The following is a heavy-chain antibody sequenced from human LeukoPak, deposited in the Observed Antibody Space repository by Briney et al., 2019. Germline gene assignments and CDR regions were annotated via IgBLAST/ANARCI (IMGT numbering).Heavy chain of an antibody. Sequence: GGSLRLSCEASGFTFSTHWMSWVRQAPGKGLEWVANIKPDGSETYYVGSVRGRFTISRDNAENSLYLQMNSLRAEDTAFYYCARAGGSRYYYAMDVWGQGTTVTVSS. CDR3: ARAGGSRYYYAMDV. V-gene: IGHV3-7*03. J-gene: IGHJ6*02. CDR2: IKPDGSET. D-gene: IGHD3-16*01. CDR1: GFTFSTHW.